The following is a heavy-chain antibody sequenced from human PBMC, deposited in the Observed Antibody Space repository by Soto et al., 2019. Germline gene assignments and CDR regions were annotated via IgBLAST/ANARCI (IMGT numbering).Heavy chain of an antibody. CDR2: ISSNSSNK. V-gene: IGHV3-33*08. J-gene: IGHJ6*02. CDR3: ARSGNGAGPFYYYYGMDV. CDR1: GFTFSSYG. Sequence: PGGSLRLSCAASGFTFSSYGMNWVRQAPGKGLEWVAVISSNSSNKYYADSVKGRFTISRDNSKNTLYLQMNSLRAEDTAVYYCARSGNGAGPFYYYYGMDVWGQGTTVTVSS. D-gene: IGHD6-13*01.